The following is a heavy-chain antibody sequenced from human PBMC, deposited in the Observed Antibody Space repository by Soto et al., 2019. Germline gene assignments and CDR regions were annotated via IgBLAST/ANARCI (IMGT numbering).Heavy chain of an antibody. V-gene: IGHV3-74*01. J-gene: IGHJ4*02. CDR3: ARDLVGAAAGRRVSPWLGY. Sequence: EVQLVESGGGLVQPGGSLRLSCAASGFTFSSYWMHWVRQAPGKGLVWVSRINSDGSSTSYADSVKGRFTISRDNAKNTLYLQMNSLRAEDTAVYYCARDLVGAAAGRRVSPWLGYWGQGTLVTVSS. D-gene: IGHD6-13*01. CDR1: GFTFSSYW. CDR2: INSDGSST.